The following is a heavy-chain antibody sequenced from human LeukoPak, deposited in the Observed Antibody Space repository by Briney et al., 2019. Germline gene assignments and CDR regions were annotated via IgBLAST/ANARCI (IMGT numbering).Heavy chain of an antibody. D-gene: IGHD3-22*01. J-gene: IGHJ4*02. Sequence: GGSLRLSCAASGFTFSSYEFIWVRQAPGKGLEWISYISLSGTNINYADSVQGRFAISRDIAKSSLYLQMSSLRTDDTAVYYCARESDSGGYRFDSWGQGSLVTVSS. CDR3: ARESDSGGYRFDS. CDR1: GFTFSSYE. CDR2: ISLSGTNI. V-gene: IGHV3-48*03.